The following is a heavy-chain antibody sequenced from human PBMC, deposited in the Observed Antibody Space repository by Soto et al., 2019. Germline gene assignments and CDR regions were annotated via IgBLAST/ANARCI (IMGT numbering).Heavy chain of an antibody. Sequence: GGSLRLSCAASGFTFSSYAMHWVRQAPGKGLEWVAVISYDGSNKYYADSVKGRFTISRDNSKNTLYLQMNSLRAEDTAVYYCAGVDYGDSAAFDIWGQGTMVTVSS. CDR3: AGVDYGDSAAFDI. V-gene: IGHV3-30-3*01. J-gene: IGHJ3*02. CDR1: GFTFSSYA. D-gene: IGHD4-17*01. CDR2: ISYDGSNK.